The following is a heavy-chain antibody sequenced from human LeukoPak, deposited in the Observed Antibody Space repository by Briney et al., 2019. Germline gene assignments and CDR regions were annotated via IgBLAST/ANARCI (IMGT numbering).Heavy chain of an antibody. CDR2: IFYNGNT. V-gene: IGHV4-39*07. J-gene: IGHJ4*02. CDR3: ARASYSYDINGWVPFDY. Sequence: SETLSLTCTVSGDSISRSSYYWGWIRQPPGKGLEWIGSIFYNGNTYYKPSLKSRVSISVDTSKSQFSLKLNSVTAADTAVYYCARASYSYDINGWVPFDYWGQGTLVTVSS. CDR1: GDSISRSSYY. D-gene: IGHD3-22*01.